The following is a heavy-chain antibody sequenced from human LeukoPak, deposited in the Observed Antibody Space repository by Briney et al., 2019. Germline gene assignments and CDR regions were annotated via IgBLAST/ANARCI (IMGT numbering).Heavy chain of an antibody. D-gene: IGHD5-24*01. J-gene: IGHJ4*02. CDR3: ARLLGYAEMAAGENYFDY. Sequence: GESLKISCKGSGYSFTSYWIGWVRQMPGKGLEWMGIIYPGDSDTRYSPSFQGQVTISADKSISTAYLQWSSLKASDTAMYYCARLLGYAEMAAGENYFDYWGQGTLVTVSS. CDR1: GYSFTSYW. V-gene: IGHV5-51*01. CDR2: IYPGDSDT.